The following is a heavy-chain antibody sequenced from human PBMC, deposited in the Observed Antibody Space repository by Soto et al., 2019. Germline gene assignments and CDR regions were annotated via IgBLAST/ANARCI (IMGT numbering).Heavy chain of an antibody. Sequence: EVQLVESGGGLVQPGGSLKLSCAASGFTFSGPAMYWVRQASGKGLEWVGRIRSKANSYATAYAASVNGRFIISRDDSKNTAYLQMDSLKTEDTAVYYCTRQTPFSGDRPKFDYWGQGTLVTVSS. D-gene: IGHD2-15*01. CDR3: TRQTPFSGDRPKFDY. CDR1: GFTFSGPA. J-gene: IGHJ4*02. CDR2: IRSKANSYAT. V-gene: IGHV3-73*01.